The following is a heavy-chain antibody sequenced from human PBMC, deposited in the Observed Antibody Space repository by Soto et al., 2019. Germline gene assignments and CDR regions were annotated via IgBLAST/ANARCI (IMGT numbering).Heavy chain of an antibody. D-gene: IGHD6-6*01. CDR3: ARQGVAARPYYYYYGMDV. J-gene: IGHJ6*02. V-gene: IGHV5-10-1*01. CDR2: IDPSDSYT. Sequence: GESLKISCKGSGYSFTSYWISWVRQMPGKGLEWMGRIDPSDSYTNYSPSFQGHVTISADKSISTAYLQWSSLKAPDTAMYYCARQGVAARPYYYYYGMDVWGQGTTVTVSS. CDR1: GYSFTSYW.